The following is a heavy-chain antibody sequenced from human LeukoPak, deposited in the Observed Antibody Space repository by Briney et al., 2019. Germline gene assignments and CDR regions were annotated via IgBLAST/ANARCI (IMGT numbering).Heavy chain of an antibody. J-gene: IGHJ4*02. CDR2: IFPHNGDT. D-gene: IGHD2-2*02. V-gene: IGHV1-18*04. CDR1: GYTFTGYY. Sequence: GASVKVSCKASGYTFTGYYIHWVRQAPGQGLEWMGWIFPHNGDTHHAQKLQGRVTLTTDTSTSTAYMELRSLKSDDTAVYFCARRKAIEVLGNDYWGQGTLVTVSS. CDR3: ARRKAIEVLGNDY.